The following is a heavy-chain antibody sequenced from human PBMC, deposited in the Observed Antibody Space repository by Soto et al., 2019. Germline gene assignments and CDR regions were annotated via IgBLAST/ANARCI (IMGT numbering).Heavy chain of an antibody. Sequence: PSETLSLTCTVSGGSISSGGYYWSWIRQHPGKGLEWIGYIYYSGSTYYNPSLKSRVTISVDTSKNQFSLKLSSVTAADTAVYYCARENDILTGYYMDVWGQGTTVTVSS. V-gene: IGHV4-31*03. J-gene: IGHJ6*02. CDR3: ARENDILTGYYMDV. CDR2: IYYSGST. CDR1: GGSISSGGYY. D-gene: IGHD3-9*01.